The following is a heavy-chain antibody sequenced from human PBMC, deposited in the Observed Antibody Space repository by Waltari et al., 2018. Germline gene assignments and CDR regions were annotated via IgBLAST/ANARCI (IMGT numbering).Heavy chain of an antibody. CDR3: ARITESGSYYYFDY. D-gene: IGHD1-26*01. CDR2: IFSNDEK. V-gene: IGHV2-26*01. Sequence: QVTLKESGPVLVKPTETLTLTCTVSGFSLSNARMGVSWIRQPPGKALEWLAHIFSNDEKSYSTSLKSRLTISKDTSKSQVVLTMTNMDPVDTATYYCARITESGSYYYFDYWGQGTLVTVSS. J-gene: IGHJ4*02. CDR1: GFSLSNARMG.